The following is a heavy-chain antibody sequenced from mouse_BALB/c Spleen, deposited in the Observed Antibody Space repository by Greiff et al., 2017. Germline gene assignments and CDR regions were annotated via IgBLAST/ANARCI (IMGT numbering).Heavy chain of an antibody. Sequence: VKVVESGAELVRPGASVTLSCKASGYTFTDYEMHWVKQTPVHGLEWIGAIDPETGGTAYNQKFKGKATLTADKSSSTAYMELRSLTSEDSAVYYCTRPDTTATFDYWGQGTTLTVSS. CDR3: TRPDTTATFDY. CDR2: IDPETGGT. D-gene: IGHD1-2*01. CDR1: GYTFTDYE. V-gene: IGHV1-15*01. J-gene: IGHJ2*01.